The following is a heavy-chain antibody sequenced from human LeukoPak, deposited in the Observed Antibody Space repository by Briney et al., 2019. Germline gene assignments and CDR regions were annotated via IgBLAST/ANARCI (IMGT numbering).Heavy chain of an antibody. CDR1: GGTFSSYA. CDR2: IIPIFGTA. V-gene: IGHV1-69*06. J-gene: IGHJ5*02. D-gene: IGHD3-3*01. Sequence: GSSVKVSCKASGGTFSSYAISWVRQAPGQGLEWMGGIIPIFGTANYAQKFQGRVTITADKSTSTAYMELSSLRSEDTAVYYCARDYDFWSGYTWFDPWGQGTLVTVSS. CDR3: ARDYDFWSGYTWFDP.